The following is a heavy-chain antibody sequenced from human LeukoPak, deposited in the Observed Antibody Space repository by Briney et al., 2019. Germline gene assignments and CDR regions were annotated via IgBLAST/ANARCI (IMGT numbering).Heavy chain of an antibody. CDR3: ARGNFAGGSWYRGVEY. V-gene: IGHV4-59*03. CDR1: GDSISGYY. J-gene: IGHJ4*02. Sequence: SEPLSLTCTVSGDSISGYYWSWIRRPPGKGLAWVGYIYDSGITNYHPSLKSRVTMSVDTSKNQFSLKLSSVTAADTAVYYCARGNFAGGSWYRGVEYWGQGTLVSVSS. CDR2: IYDSGIT. D-gene: IGHD6-13*01.